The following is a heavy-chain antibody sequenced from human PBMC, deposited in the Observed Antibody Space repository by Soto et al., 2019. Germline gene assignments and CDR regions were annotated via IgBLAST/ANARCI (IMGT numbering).Heavy chain of an antibody. V-gene: IGHV4-34*01. Sequence: GIGTLQNSETLSLTFGVYGGSFRGYYWSRNRQPPGKGLEWIGEINPTGSTNYNPPLKSRVTISVDTSKNQFSLKLNSVTAADTAVYYCARGREQWLVDAFDIWGQGTVVTVSS. CDR3: ARGREQWLVDAFDI. D-gene: IGHD6-19*01. J-gene: IGHJ3*02. CDR1: GGSFRGYY. CDR2: INPTGST.